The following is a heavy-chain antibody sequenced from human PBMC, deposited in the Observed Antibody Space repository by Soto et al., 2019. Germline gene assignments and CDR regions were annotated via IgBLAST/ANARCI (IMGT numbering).Heavy chain of an antibody. CDR1: GITFSSYD. V-gene: IGHV3-13*01. CDR2: IGTAGDT. D-gene: IGHD6-13*01. J-gene: IGHJ4*02. Sequence: EVQLVESGGGLVQPGGSLRLSCAASGITFSSYDMHWVRQGTGKGLEWVSAIGTAGDTYYPGSVKGRFTVSRENAENSLYLQMNGLRVGDTAVYYCARTPGRYSNSWYDYWGQGTVVTVS. CDR3: ARTPGRYSNSWYDY.